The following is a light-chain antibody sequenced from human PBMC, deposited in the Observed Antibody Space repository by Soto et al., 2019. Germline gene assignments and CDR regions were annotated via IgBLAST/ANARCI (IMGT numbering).Light chain of an antibody. J-gene: IGKJ1*01. CDR1: QSVSSN. V-gene: IGKV3-15*01. Sequence: EIVLTQSPATLSVSPGERPTLSCRASQSVSSNLAWYQQKPGQAPRLLIYGASTRDTGIPARFSGIGSGTEFTLPISRLQSEDFAVYYCQQYNNWPQTFGQGTKVDIK. CDR2: GAS. CDR3: QQYNNWPQT.